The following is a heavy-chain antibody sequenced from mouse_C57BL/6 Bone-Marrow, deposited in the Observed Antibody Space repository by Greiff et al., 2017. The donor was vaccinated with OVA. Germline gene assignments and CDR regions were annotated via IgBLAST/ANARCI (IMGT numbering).Heavy chain of an antibody. D-gene: IGHD1-1*01. CDR1: GYTFTDHT. J-gene: IGHJ4*01. V-gene: IGHV1-78*01. Sequence: VQLVESDAELVKPGASVKISCKVSGYTFTDHTIHWMKQRPEQGLEWIGYIYPRDGSTKYNEKFKGKATLTADKSSSTAYMQLNSLTSEDSAVYFCGLTTVAGGYYAMDYWGQGTSVTVSS. CDR3: GLTTVAGGYYAMDY. CDR2: IYPRDGST.